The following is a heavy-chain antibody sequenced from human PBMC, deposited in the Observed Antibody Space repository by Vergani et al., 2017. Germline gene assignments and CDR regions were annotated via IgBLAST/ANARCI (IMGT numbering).Heavy chain of an antibody. CDR1: GFTFSNAW. CDR2: IKSKTDGGTT. CDR3: AKAGTKWGGLYFDY. D-gene: IGHD1-14*01. Sequence: EVQLVESGGGLVKPGGSLRLSCASSGFTFSNAWVSWVRQAPGKGLEWGGRIKSKTDGGTTDYAAPVKGRFTISRDDSKNTLYLQMNSLRAEDTAVYYCAKAGTKWGGLYFDYWGQGTLVTVSS. V-gene: IGHV3-15*01. J-gene: IGHJ4*02.